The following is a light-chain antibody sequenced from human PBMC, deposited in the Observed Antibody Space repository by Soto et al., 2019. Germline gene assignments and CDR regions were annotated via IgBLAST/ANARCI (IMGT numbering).Light chain of an antibody. V-gene: IGKV1-5*01. CDR3: QQYNSYSVT. CDR2: DAS. Sequence: DIQMTQSPSTLSASVGDRVTITCRASQSISSWLAWYQQKPGKAPKLLIYDASSLESGVPSRFSGSRSGTEFTLTISSLQPDDFATYYCQQYNSYSVTFGQGTKVDIK. J-gene: IGKJ1*01. CDR1: QSISSW.